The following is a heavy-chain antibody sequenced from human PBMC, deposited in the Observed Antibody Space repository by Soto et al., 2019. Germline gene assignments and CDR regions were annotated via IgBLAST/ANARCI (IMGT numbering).Heavy chain of an antibody. D-gene: IGHD3-10*01. CDR1: GFTFSSYA. J-gene: IGHJ4*02. Sequence: EVQLLESGGGLVQPGGSLRLSCAASGFTFSSYAMSWVRQAPGKGLEWGSAISGSGGSTYYADSVKGRFTISRDNSKNTLYLQMNSLRAEDTAVYYCASLVLLWFGELLPSDYWGQGTLVSVSS. CDR3: ASLVLLWFGELLPSDY. CDR2: ISGSGGST. V-gene: IGHV3-23*01.